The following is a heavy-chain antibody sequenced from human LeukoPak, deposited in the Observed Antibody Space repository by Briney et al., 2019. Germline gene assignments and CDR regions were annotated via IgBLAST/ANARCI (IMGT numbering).Heavy chain of an antibody. CDR2: IKSKSAGGTT. CDR3: VTPPD. V-gene: IGHV3-15*01. J-gene: IGHJ4*02. CDR1: GITISDAW. D-gene: IGHD5-18*01. Sequence: GGSLRLSCEASGITISDAWMSWVRQAPGKGLEWVGRIKSKSAGGTTDHAAPVKGRFTISRDDSKNTLYLQMNSLTIEDTAIYYCVTPPDWGQGTLVTVSS.